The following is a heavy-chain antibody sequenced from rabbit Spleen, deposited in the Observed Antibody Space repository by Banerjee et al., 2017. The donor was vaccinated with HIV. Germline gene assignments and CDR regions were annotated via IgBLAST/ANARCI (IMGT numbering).Heavy chain of an antibody. V-gene: IGHV1S45*01. CDR1: GFTLSSYYM. J-gene: IGHJ4*01. D-gene: IGHD4-1*01. Sequence: QEQLEESAGGLVQPGGSLKLSCKASGFTLSSYYMNWVRQAPGKGLEWITCINMVTGKSVYASWAKGRFIMSRTSSTKVTLQMTSLTAADTATYFCARDLAGVIGWNFNLWGPGTLVPVS. CDR3: ARDLAGVIGWNFNL. CDR2: INMVTGKS.